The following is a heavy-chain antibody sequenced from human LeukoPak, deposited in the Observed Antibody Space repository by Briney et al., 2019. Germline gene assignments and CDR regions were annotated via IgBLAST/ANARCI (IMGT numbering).Heavy chain of an antibody. V-gene: IGHV3-13*01. CDR2: IGTAGDT. Sequence: GGSLRLSCAASGWTFSSYDMHWVRQAPGKGLEWVSAIGTAGDTYYTGSVKGRFTISRDNAKNSLYLQMNSLRAEDTAVYYCARGASGYYIPCWFDPWGQGTLVTVSS. D-gene: IGHD3-22*01. J-gene: IGHJ5*02. CDR1: GWTFSSYD. CDR3: ARGASGYYIPCWFDP.